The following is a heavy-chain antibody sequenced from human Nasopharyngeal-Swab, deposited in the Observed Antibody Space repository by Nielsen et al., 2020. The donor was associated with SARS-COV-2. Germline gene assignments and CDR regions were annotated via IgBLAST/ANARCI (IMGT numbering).Heavy chain of an antibody. Sequence: GGSLRLSCVASGFSFDDYTMHWVRQAPGKGLEWVSGISWKSGNMGYADSVKGRFTISRDNAKNSVYLQMNSLRPEDTALHYCAKTMVRGDFYYFLDVWAKGPRSPSP. CDR1: GFSFDDYT. CDR3: AKTMVRGDFYYFLDV. D-gene: IGHD3-10*01. CDR2: ISWKSGNM. J-gene: IGHJ6*03. V-gene: IGHV3-9*01.